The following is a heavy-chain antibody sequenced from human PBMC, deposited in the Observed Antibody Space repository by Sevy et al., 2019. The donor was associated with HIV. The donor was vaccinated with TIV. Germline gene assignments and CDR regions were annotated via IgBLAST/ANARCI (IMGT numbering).Heavy chain of an antibody. CDR2: IGTAGDA. Sequence: GGSLRLSCAASGFTFSRYDMHWVRQATGKGLEWVSSIGTAGDAYYPGSVKGRFTISRENAKKSLYLQMNSLRAGDTAVYYCARGTRYSGSYYLGDDAFDIWGQGTMVTVSS. D-gene: IGHD1-26*01. V-gene: IGHV3-13*01. CDR3: ARGTRYSGSYYLGDDAFDI. CDR1: GFTFSRYD. J-gene: IGHJ3*02.